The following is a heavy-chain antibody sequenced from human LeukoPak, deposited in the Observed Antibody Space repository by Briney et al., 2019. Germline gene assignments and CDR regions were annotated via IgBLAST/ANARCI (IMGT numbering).Heavy chain of an antibody. D-gene: IGHD5-24*01. CDR1: GFTFSSYS. V-gene: IGHV3-21*01. J-gene: IGHJ4*02. CDR2: ISSSSSYI. CDR3: ARVIGLQNYFDY. Sequence: GGSLRLSRAASGFTFSSYSMNWVRQAPGKGLEWVSSISSSSSYIYYADSVKGRFTISRDNAKNSLYLQMNSLRAEDTAVYYCARVIGLQNYFDYWGQGTLVTVSS.